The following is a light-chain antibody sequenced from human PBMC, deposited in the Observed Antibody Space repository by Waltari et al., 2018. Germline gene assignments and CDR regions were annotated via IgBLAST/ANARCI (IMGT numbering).Light chain of an antibody. J-gene: IGKJ4*01. CDR1: PSVLYSSNNKNY. Sequence: DIVMTQSPDSLAVSLGERATINCKSSPSVLYSSNNKNYLAWYQQKPGQPPKLLIYWASTRESGFPDRFSGSGSGTDFTLTISSLQAEDVAVYYCQQYYSTPLTFGGGTKVEIK. CDR2: WAS. V-gene: IGKV4-1*01. CDR3: QQYYSTPLT.